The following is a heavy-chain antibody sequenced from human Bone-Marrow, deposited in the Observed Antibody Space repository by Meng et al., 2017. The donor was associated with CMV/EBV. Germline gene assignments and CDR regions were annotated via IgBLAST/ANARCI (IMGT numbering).Heavy chain of an antibody. CDR3: ARGVNPNYYYYGMDV. CDR2: ISSSGSTI. J-gene: IGHJ6*02. V-gene: IGHV3-11*01. Sequence: GESLKISCAASGFTFSDYYMSWIRQAPGKGLEWVSYISSSGSTIYYADSVKGRFTISRDNVKNSLYLQMNSLRAEDTAVYYCARGVNPNYYYYGMDVWGQGTTVTVSS. CDR1: GFTFSDYY.